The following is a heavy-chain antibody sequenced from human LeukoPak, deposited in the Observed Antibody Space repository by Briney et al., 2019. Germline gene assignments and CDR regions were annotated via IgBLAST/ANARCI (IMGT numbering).Heavy chain of an antibody. CDR3: ARDSPYDILTGTVI. J-gene: IGHJ4*02. V-gene: IGHV4-61*01. Sequence: SETLSLTCTVSGGSVSSGSYYWTWIRQPPGKGLEWIGYIYYSGSTNYNPSLKSRDTISVDTSKNRFSLRLSSVTAADTAVYYCARDSPYDILTGTVIWGQGTLVTVSS. D-gene: IGHD3-9*01. CDR1: GGSVSSGSYY. CDR2: IYYSGST.